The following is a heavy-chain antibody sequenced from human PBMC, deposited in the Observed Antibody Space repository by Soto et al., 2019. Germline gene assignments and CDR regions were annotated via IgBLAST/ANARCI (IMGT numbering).Heavy chain of an antibody. D-gene: IGHD6-13*01. CDR2: INHSGST. J-gene: IGHJ4*02. V-gene: IGHV4-34*01. CDR3: ARGVIDGSGWSSPAFDY. CDR1: GVSFSGYY. Sequence: SETLSLTCAVSGVSFSGYYWSWIRQPPGKGLEWIGEINHSGSTNYNPSLKSRVTISVDTSKNQFPLKLSSVTAADTAVYYCARGVIDGSGWSSPAFDYWGQGTLVTVSS.